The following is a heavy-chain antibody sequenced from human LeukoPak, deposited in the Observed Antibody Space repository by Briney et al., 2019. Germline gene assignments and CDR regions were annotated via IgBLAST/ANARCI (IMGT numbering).Heavy chain of an antibody. D-gene: IGHD3-22*01. Sequence: GGSLRLSCAASGFTFSSHAMTWVRQAPGKGLEWVSVISGSGDSTYYADSVKGRFTISRDNSKNTLYLQMNSLRAEDTAVYYCAKDNPPMRSGDSSGYYSGVFDYWGQGTLVTVSS. V-gene: IGHV3-23*01. CDR1: GFTFSSHA. CDR2: ISGSGDST. J-gene: IGHJ4*02. CDR3: AKDNPPMRSGDSSGYYSGVFDY.